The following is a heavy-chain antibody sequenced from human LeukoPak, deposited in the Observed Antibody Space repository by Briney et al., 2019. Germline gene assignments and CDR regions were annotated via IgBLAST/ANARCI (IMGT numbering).Heavy chain of an antibody. CDR3: ARHLVVTDAFDI. J-gene: IGHJ3*02. Sequence: ASVKVSCKASGYTFTGYYMHWVRQAPGQGLEWMGWINPNSGGTNYAQKFQGRVTMTRDTSISTAYMELSRLRSDDTAVYYCARHLVVTDAFDIGAQGTMVTVSS. V-gene: IGHV1-2*02. CDR1: GYTFTGYY. CDR2: INPNSGGT. D-gene: IGHD2-8*02.